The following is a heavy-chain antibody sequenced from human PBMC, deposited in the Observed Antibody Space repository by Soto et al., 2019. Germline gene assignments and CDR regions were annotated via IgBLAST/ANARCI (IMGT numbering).Heavy chain of an antibody. V-gene: IGHV1-69*06. CDR2: IIPIFGTA. CDR3: ASTRYDSSAYYYWYLGL. CDR1: EDTFRNYA. J-gene: IGHJ2*01. Sequence: QVELVQSGAEVKKPGSSVKVSCQASEDTFRNYAISWVRQAPGQGLEWMGGIIPIFGTANYAQKLQGRVTITADTSANTVYLELSSRRSEDTAVYYWASTRYDSSAYYYWYLGLWGRGTLVTVSS. D-gene: IGHD3-22*01.